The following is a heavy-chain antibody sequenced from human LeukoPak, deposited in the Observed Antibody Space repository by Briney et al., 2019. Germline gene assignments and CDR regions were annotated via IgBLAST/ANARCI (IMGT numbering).Heavy chain of an antibody. D-gene: IGHD3-10*01. J-gene: IGHJ5*02. CDR3: ARGRVLLWFGERNWFDP. CDR1: GGSSSGYY. CDR2: INHSGST. V-gene: IGHV4-34*01. Sequence: SETLSLTCAVYGGSSSGYYWSWIRQPPGKGLEWIGEINHSGSTNYNPSLKSRVTISVDTSKNQFSLKLSSVTAADTAVYYCARGRVLLWFGERNWFDPWGQGTLVTVSS.